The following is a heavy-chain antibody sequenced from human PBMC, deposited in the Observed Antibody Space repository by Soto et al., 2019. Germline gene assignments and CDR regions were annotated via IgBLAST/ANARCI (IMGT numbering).Heavy chain of an antibody. D-gene: IGHD2-15*01. V-gene: IGHV3-73*02. CDR2: IRNKANSYAT. CDR3: GKGSAATNYFYYATDV. CDR1: GFTFSGSS. Sequence: EVQLVESGGGLVQPGGSLKLSCAASGFTFSGSSVHWVRQASGKGLEWVGRIRNKANSYATAYAASVRGRFTISRDDSKNTAFLQMNSLRGEDTAVYYCGKGSAATNYFYYATDVWGQGTTVTVSS. J-gene: IGHJ6*02.